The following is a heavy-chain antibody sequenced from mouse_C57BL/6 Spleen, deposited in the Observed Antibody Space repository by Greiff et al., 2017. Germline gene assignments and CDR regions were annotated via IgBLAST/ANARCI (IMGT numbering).Heavy chain of an antibody. J-gene: IGHJ4*01. Sequence: DVKLVESGEGLVKPGGSLKLSCAASGFTFSSYAMSWVRQTPEKRLEWVAYISSGGDYIYYADTVKGRFTISRDNARNTLYLQMSSLKSEDTAMYYCTRGGYGSSPTGFYAMDYWGQGTSVTVSS. CDR3: TRGGYGSSPTGFYAMDY. D-gene: IGHD1-1*01. CDR2: ISSGGDYI. CDR1: GFTFSSYA. V-gene: IGHV5-9-1*02.